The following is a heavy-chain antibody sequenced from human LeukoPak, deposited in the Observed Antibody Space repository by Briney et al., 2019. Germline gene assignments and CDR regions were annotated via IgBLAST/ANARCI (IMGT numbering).Heavy chain of an antibody. CDR2: INSDGSST. D-gene: IGHD6-6*01. V-gene: IGHV3-74*01. CDR1: GFTFSSYW. Sequence: PGGSLGLSCAASGFTFSSYWMHWVRQPPGKGLVWVSRINSDGSSTNYADSVKGRFTISRDNAKNTLYLQMNSLRAEDTAVYYCAREGDSSSNYFDYWGQGTLVTVSS. J-gene: IGHJ4*02. CDR3: AREGDSSSNYFDY.